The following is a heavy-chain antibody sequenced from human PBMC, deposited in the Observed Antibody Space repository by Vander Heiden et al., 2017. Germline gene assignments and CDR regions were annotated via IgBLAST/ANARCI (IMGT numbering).Heavy chain of an antibody. Sequence: EVQLVESGGGLVQPGGSLRLSCAASRFTFRSYWMSWVRQEAGKGLEWVANIKQDGSEKYYVDSVKGRFTISRDNAKNSLYLQMNSLRAEDTAVYYCAREDYDILTGYGAEDYWGQGTLVTVSS. J-gene: IGHJ4*02. CDR2: IKQDGSEK. CDR3: AREDYDILTGYGAEDY. D-gene: IGHD3-9*01. V-gene: IGHV3-7*01. CDR1: RFTFRSYW.